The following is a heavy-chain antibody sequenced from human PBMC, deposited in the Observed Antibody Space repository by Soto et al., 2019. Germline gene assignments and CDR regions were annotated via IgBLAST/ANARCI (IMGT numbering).Heavy chain of an antibody. Sequence: GGSLRLTCAASGFTFSSYAMSWVRQAPGKGLEWVSYISSSSSTIYYADSVKGRFTISRDNAKNSLYLQMNSLRAEDTAVYYCARDRSETDLYYYYMDVWGKGTTVTVSS. D-gene: IGHD3-10*01. J-gene: IGHJ6*03. CDR3: ARDRSETDLYYYYMDV. V-gene: IGHV3-48*01. CDR2: ISSSSSTI. CDR1: GFTFSSYA.